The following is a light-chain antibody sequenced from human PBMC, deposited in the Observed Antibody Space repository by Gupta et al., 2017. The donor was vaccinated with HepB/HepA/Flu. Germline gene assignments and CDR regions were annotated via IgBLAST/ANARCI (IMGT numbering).Light chain of an antibody. CDR1: KLGDKY. CDR3: QAWDSSTYVV. CDR2: QDS. Sequence: VSXXXGQTAXITXSGDKLGDKYACWYQQKPGQSPVLVIYQDSKRPSGIPERFSGSNSGNTATLTISGTQAMDEADYYCQAWDSSTYVVFGGGTKLTVL. V-gene: IGLV3-1*01. J-gene: IGLJ2*01.